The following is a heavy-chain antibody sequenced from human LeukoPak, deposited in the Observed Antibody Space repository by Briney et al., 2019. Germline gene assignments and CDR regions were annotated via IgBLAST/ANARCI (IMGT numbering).Heavy chain of an antibody. J-gene: IGHJ4*02. Sequence: GRSLRLSCAVSGFTFSSYAMHWVRQAPGKGLEWVAVISYDGSNKYYADSVKGRFTISRDNSKNTLYLQMNSLRAEDTAVYYCAREGTDSGSYPDYWGQGTLVTVSS. V-gene: IGHV3-30-3*01. CDR2: ISYDGSNK. D-gene: IGHD1-26*01. CDR3: AREGTDSGSYPDY. CDR1: GFTFSSYA.